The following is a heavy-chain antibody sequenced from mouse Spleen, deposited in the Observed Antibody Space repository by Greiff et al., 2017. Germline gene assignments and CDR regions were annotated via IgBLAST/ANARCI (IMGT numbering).Heavy chain of an antibody. Sequence: QVQLQQSGPELVKPGASVTLSCKASGYTFTSYDINWVKPRPGQGLEWIGWLSPRDGRTKSNEQFKGKATLPVDTSSSTAYLELHSLTSEDSAVYFWARNGYRYDDGDWYFDVWGAGTTVTVSS. CDR2: LSPRDGRT. CDR3: ARNGYRYDDGDWYFDV. J-gene: IGHJ1*01. CDR1: GYTFTSYD. V-gene: IGHV1-85*01. D-gene: IGHD2-14*01.